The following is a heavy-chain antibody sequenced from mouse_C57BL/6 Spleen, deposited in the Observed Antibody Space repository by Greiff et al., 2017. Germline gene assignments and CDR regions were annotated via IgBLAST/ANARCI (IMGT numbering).Heavy chain of an antibody. CDR3: DKNWGTTVGGYWYFDV. CDR2: VWRGGST. V-gene: IGHV2-5*01. J-gene: IGHJ1*03. D-gene: IGHD1-1*01. Sequence: VQLQQSGPGLVQPSQSLSITCTVPGFSLTSYGLHWVRQSPGKGLEWLGVVWRGGSTDYTAAFMSRLSITKDNSKRQVFFKMNSLQADDTAIYYCDKNWGTTVGGYWYFDVWGTGTTVTVSS. CDR1: GFSLTSYG.